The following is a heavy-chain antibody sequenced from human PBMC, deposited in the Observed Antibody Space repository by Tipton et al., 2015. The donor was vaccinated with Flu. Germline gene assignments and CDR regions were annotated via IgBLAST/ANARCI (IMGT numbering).Heavy chain of an antibody. V-gene: IGHV4-59*12. CDR3: ARGSYFGTYWAFDY. D-gene: IGHD1-26*01. CDR2: VEYGGNT. J-gene: IGHJ4*02. CDR1: GGSIGSNY. Sequence: TLSLTCTVSGGSIGSNYWSWIRQPPGKRMEWIGNVEYGGNTNYSPSLKSRVTISIDTSENQFSLKLTSVTAADTAMYYCARGSYFGTYWAFDYWGQGTLVTVSS.